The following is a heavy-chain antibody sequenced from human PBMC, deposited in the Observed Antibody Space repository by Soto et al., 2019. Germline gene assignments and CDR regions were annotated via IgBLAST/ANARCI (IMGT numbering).Heavy chain of an antibody. V-gene: IGHV4-34*01. J-gene: IGHJ2*01. Sequence: QVQLQQWGAGLLKPSETLSLTCAVDGGAFSNHYWSWIRQPPGKGLEWIGEINHSGSTNSNPSLKCRDTISVDASKNRFSLKLISVTAADTAVYYCARMYGDYAEYFDLWGRGTLVTVSS. CDR3: ARMYGDYAEYFDL. CDR1: GGAFSNHY. CDR2: INHSGST. D-gene: IGHD4-17*01.